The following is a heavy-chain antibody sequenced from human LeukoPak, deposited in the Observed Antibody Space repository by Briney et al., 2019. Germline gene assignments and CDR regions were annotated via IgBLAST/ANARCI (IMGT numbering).Heavy chain of an antibody. Sequence: GGSLRLSCAASGFKFSDHYIDWVRQAPGKGLEWVGRSRNKASSYTTEYAASVEGRFTISRDVSESSLYLQMNSLRAEDTAVYYCARGDFSFDYWGQGTLVTVSS. CDR3: ARGDFSFDY. D-gene: IGHD3-3*01. CDR2: SRNKASSYTT. V-gene: IGHV3-72*01. CDR1: GFKFSDHY. J-gene: IGHJ4*02.